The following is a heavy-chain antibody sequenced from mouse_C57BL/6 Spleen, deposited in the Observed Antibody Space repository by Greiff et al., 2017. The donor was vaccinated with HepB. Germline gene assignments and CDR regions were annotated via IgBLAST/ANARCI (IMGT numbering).Heavy chain of an antibody. CDR1: GFNIKDDY. CDR2: IDPENGDT. J-gene: IGHJ2*01. D-gene: IGHD2-1*01. CDR3: MTGGGNYGGY. V-gene: IGHV14-4*01. Sequence: EVQLQQSGAELVRPGASVKLSCTASGFNIKDDYMHWVKQRPEQGLERIGWIDPENGDTEYASKFQGKATITADTSSNTAYLQLSSLTSEDTAVYYCMTGGGNYGGYWGQGTTLTVSA.